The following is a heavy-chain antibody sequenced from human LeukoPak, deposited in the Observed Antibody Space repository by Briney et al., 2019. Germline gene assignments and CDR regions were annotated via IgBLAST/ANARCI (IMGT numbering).Heavy chain of an antibody. CDR1: GGSISSYY. V-gene: IGHV4-59*12. CDR3: ARSGYSYGRSDY. Sequence: SETLSLTCTVSGGSISSYYWSWIRQPPGKGLEWIGYIYYSGSTYYNPSLKSRVTISVDTSKNQFSLKLSSVTAADTAVYYCARSGYSYGRSDYWGQGTLVTVSS. J-gene: IGHJ4*02. D-gene: IGHD5-18*01. CDR2: IYYSGST.